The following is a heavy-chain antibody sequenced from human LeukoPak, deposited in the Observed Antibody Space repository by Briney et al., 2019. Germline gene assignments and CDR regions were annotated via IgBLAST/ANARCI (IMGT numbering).Heavy chain of an antibody. D-gene: IGHD6-19*01. J-gene: IGHJ4*02. CDR2: IRYDGSDH. CDR3: AKGGTSGWFYFDY. V-gene: IGHV3-30*02. Sequence: GGSLRLSCAASGFTFSGYGMHWVRQAPGKGLEWVTFIRYDGSDHYYTDSVKGRFTISRDTAKATLYLQMNSLLAEDTAVYYCAKGGTSGWFYFDYWGLGTLVTVSS. CDR1: GFTFSGYG.